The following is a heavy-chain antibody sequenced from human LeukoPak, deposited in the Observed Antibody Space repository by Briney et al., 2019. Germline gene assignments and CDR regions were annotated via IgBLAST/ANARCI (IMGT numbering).Heavy chain of an antibody. CDR2: IKQDGSEK. J-gene: IGHJ4*02. CDR1: GFTFSSYW. Sequence: GGSLRLSCAASGFTFSSYWMSWVRQAPGKGLEWVANIKQDGSEKYYVDSVKGRFTISRDNAKNSLYLQMNSLRAEDTAVYYCARENYCSGGSCPVDYWGQGTLVTVSS. V-gene: IGHV3-7*01. D-gene: IGHD2-15*01. CDR3: ARENYCSGGSCPVDY.